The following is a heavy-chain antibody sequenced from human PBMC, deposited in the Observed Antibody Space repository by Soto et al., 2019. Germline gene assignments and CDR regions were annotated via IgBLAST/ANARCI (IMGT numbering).Heavy chain of an antibody. J-gene: IGHJ4*02. V-gene: IGHV3-48*03. Sequence: GSLRLSCAASGFIFSSYEMNWVRQAPGKTLEWVSYISSSGDSSYYADSVKGRFTISRDNARKSLYLQMNSLRAEDTAVYYCARVYCSTTTCHVQAFDSWGQGTLVTVSS. CDR2: ISSSGDSS. CDR3: ARVYCSTTTCHVQAFDS. CDR1: GFIFSSYE. D-gene: IGHD2-2*01.